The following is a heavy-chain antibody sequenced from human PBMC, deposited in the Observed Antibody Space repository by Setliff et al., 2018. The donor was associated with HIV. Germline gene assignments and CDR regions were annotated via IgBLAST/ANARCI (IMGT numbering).Heavy chain of an antibody. J-gene: IGHJ4*02. CDR1: GLPFYNYW. CDR3: ARDQQIGSSTSCYDY. Sequence: PGGSLRLSCVASGLPFYNYWMIWLRRAPGRGLEWVANIKQDGSDMHYIESVKGRFTIFRDNAKNTLYLQMNSLRAEDTAVYYCARDQQIGSSTSCYDYWGQGTLVTVSS. CDR2: IKQDGSDM. V-gene: IGHV3-7*01. D-gene: IGHD2-2*01.